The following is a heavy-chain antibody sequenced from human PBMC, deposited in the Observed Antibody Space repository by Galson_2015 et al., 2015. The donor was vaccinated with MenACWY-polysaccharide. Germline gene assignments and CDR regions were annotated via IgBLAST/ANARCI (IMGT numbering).Heavy chain of an antibody. J-gene: IGHJ3*02. CDR3: AKDGWFEGGSSTFDI. D-gene: IGHD3-10*01. V-gene: IGHV3-23*01. CDR2: ISGGGDTT. Sequence: SLRLSCAASGFTFSSYAMSWVRQAPGQGLEWVSAISGGGDTTYYADSVKGRFTISGDNSKNTLFLQMSSLRAEVTAVYYCAKDGWFEGGSSTFDIWGQGTMVTVSS. CDR1: GFTFSSYA.